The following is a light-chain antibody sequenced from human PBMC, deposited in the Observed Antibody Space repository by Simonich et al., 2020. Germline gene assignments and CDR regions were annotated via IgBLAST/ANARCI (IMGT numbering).Light chain of an antibody. V-gene: IGKV4-1*01. J-gene: IGKJ1*01. CDR2: WAS. CDR1: PSVLYSSNNKNY. CDR3: QQYYSTPRT. Sequence: DIVMTQSPDSLAVSLGERATINCKSSPSVLYSSNNKNYLAWYQQKPGQPPKLLIYWASPRESGVPDRFSGSGSGTDFTLTISSLQAEDVAVYYCQQYYSTPRTFGQGTKVEIK.